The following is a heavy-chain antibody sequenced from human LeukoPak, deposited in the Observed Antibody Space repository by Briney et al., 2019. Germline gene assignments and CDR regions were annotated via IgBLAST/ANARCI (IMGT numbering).Heavy chain of an antibody. V-gene: IGHV5-51*01. CDR3: ARAGRSAYYYMDV. CDR1: GYRFTSYW. CDR2: IYPGDSDT. J-gene: IGHJ6*03. D-gene: IGHD1-14*01. Sequence: GESLKISCKGSGYRFTSYWIGWVRQMPGKGLEWMGIIYPGDSDTRYSPSFQGQVTISADKSISTAYLQWSSLKASDTAMYYCARAGRSAYYYMDVWGKGTTVTVSS.